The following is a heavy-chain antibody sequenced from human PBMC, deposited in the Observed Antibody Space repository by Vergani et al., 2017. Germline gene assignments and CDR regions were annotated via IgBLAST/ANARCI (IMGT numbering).Heavy chain of an antibody. D-gene: IGHD3-10*01. J-gene: IGHJ6*02. CDR1: GTSISGSSDY. CDR3: AAARETYYYGSGSPYYYGMDV. CDR2: IYYSGST. Sequence: QLQLQESGPGLLKPSETLSLTCSVSGTSISGSSDYWSWIRQPPGKGLEWIGYIYYSGSTNYNPSLKSRVTISVDTSKNQFSLKLSSVTAADTAVYYCAAARETYYYGSGSPYYYGMDVWGQGTTVTVSS. V-gene: IGHV4-61*01.